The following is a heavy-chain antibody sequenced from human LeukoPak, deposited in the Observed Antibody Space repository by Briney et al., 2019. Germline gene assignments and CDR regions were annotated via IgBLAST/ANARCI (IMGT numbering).Heavy chain of an antibody. J-gene: IGHJ4*02. CDR3: AKDLVRSTDGLDY. CDR1: GFTFSSYG. Sequence: GGSLRLSCAASGFTFSSYGMHWVRQAPGKGLEWVAVISYDGSNKYYADSVKGRFTISRDNSKNTLYLQMNSLRAEDTAVYYCAKDLVRSTDGLDYWGQGTLVTVSS. D-gene: IGHD4-17*01. CDR2: ISYDGSNK. V-gene: IGHV3-30*18.